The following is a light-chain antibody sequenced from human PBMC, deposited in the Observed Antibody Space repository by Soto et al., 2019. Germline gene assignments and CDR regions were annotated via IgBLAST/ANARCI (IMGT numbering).Light chain of an antibody. V-gene: IGLV2-14*01. J-gene: IGLJ1*01. CDR1: SSDVGAYNY. CDR2: EVS. CDR3: NSYTRSNTLRV. Sequence: QSVLTQPASVSGSPGQSITISCTGTSSDVGAYNYVSWYQQHPGKAPKLMIYEVSNRPSGVSNRFSGSKSGNTASLTISGLQAEDEADYYCNSYTRSNTLRVFGTGTKLTVL.